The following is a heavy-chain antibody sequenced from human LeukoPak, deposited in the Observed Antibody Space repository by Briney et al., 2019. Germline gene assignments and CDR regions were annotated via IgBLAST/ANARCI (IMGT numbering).Heavy chain of an antibody. D-gene: IGHD3-3*01. CDR3: ARDRNTDFWSGYYTNYFDY. CDR2: IKQDGGEK. V-gene: IGHV3-7*01. J-gene: IGHJ4*02. Sequence: GGSLRLSCAASGFIFSNYWMTWVRHAPGKGLEWVATIKQDGGEKYYVDSVKGRFTISRDNAKNSLSLQMSSLRAEDTAVYYCARDRNTDFWSGYYTNYFDYWGQGTLVTVSS. CDR1: GFIFSNYW.